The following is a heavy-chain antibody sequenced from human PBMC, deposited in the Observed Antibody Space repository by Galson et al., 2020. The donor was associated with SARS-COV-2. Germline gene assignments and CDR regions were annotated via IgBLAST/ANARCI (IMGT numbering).Heavy chain of an antibody. D-gene: IGHD1-26*01. CDR2: LSGNGGNT. V-gene: IGHV3-23*01. CDR1: GFIYSNYA. Sequence: GESLKISCVGSGFIYSNYALSWVRQAPGKGLEWVSTLSGNGGNTYFEDSLKGRFSISRDNSKNKLFLQMNSLTVEDTAIYYCAKNPLGATVGRFENWGQGTLVLVSS. J-gene: IGHJ4*02. CDR3: AKNPLGATVGRFEN.